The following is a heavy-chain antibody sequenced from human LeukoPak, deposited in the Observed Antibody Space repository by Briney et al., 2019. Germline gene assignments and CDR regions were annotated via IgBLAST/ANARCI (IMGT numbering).Heavy chain of an antibody. CDR2: INHSGST. Sequence: PSETLSLTCAVYGGSFSGYYWSWIRQPPGKGLEWIGEINHSGSTNYNPSLKSRVTISVDTSKNQFSLKLSSVTAADTAVYYCARGDGDYDFWSGYGNHNWFDPWGQGTLVTVSS. D-gene: IGHD3-3*01. CDR1: GGSFSGYY. J-gene: IGHJ5*02. V-gene: IGHV4-34*01. CDR3: ARGDGDYDFWSGYGNHNWFDP.